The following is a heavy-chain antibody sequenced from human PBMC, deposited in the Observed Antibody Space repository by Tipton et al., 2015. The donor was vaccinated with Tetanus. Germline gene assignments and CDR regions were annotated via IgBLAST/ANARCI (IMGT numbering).Heavy chain of an antibody. Sequence: VQLVQSGAEVKKPGESLRISCKGSGYSFTSYWISWVRQMTGKGLEWMGRIDPSDSYTNYIPSFQGHAPISADKSISTAYRQWSSLKAWDTAMYYCARLQTIGAVAGTRRDYWGQGTLVTVSS. CDR3: ARLQTIGAVAGTRRDY. CDR2: IDPSDSYT. CDR1: GYSFTSYW. J-gene: IGHJ4*02. V-gene: IGHV5-10-1*01. D-gene: IGHD6-19*01.